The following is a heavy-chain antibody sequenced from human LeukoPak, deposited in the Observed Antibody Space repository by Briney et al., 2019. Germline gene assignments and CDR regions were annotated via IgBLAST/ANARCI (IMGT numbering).Heavy chain of an antibody. CDR2: INHSGST. V-gene: IGHV4-34*01. CDR1: GGSFSGYY. CDR3: ARARRGHSSSWYVVYFQH. D-gene: IGHD6-13*01. J-gene: IGHJ1*01. Sequence: SETLSLTCAVYGGSFSGYYWSWIRQPPGKGLEWIGEINHSGSTNYNPSLKSRVTISVDTSKNQFSLKLSSVTAADTAVYYCARARRGHSSSWYVVYFQHWGQGTLVTVSS.